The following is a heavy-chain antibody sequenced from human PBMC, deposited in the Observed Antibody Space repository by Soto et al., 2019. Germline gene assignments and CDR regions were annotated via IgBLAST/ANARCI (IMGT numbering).Heavy chain of an antibody. D-gene: IGHD6-19*01. J-gene: IGHJ4*02. CDR3: ARHKQWLALGLG. Sequence: SETLSLTCTVSGDSLSSSGFYWGWIRQPPGKGLEWIGSIYYSGGTYYNPSLKSRVTISVDTSKNQFSLKLSSVTAADTAVYYCARHKQWLALGLGWGQGTLVTV. CDR1: GDSLSSSGFY. V-gene: IGHV4-39*01. CDR2: IYYSGGT.